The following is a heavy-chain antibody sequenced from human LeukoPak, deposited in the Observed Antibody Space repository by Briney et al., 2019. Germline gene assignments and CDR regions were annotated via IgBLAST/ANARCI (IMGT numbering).Heavy chain of an antibody. CDR2: ISWNSGSI. V-gene: IGHV3-9*01. D-gene: IGHD3-3*01. CDR3: AKDKTYDDFWSGHDAFDI. CDR1: GFTFDDYA. Sequence: PGGSLRLSCAASGFTFDDYAMHWVRQAPGKGLEWVSGISWNSGSIGYADSVKGRFTISRDNAKNSLYLQMNSLRAEDTAVYYCAKDKTYDDFWSGHDAFDIWGQGTMVTVSS. J-gene: IGHJ3*02.